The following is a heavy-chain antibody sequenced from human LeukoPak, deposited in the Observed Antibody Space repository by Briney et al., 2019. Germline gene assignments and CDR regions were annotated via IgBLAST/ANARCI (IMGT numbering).Heavy chain of an antibody. CDR3: AKILGVSDSSGYSVISDAFDI. D-gene: IGHD3-22*01. Sequence: GGSLRLSWAASGFTFSSYAMSWVRQAPGKGLEWVSAISGSGGSTYYADSVKGRFTISRDNSKNTLYLQMNSLRAEDTAVYYCAKILGVSDSSGYSVISDAFDIWGQGTMVTVSS. CDR2: ISGSGGST. J-gene: IGHJ3*02. CDR1: GFTFSSYA. V-gene: IGHV3-23*01.